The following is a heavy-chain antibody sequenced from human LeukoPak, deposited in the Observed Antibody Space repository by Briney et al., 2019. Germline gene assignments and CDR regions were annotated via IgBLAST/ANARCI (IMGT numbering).Heavy chain of an antibody. D-gene: IGHD3-3*01. CDR1: GGSISSYY. CDR3: ARDSQGDFWWWFDP. J-gene: IGHJ5*02. CDR2: IYTSGST. V-gene: IGHV4-4*07. Sequence: SETLSLACTVSGGSISSYYWSWIRQPAGKGLEWIGRIYTSGSTNYNPSLKSRVTISVDTSKNQFSLKLSSVTAADTAVYYCARDSQGDFWWWFDPWGQGTLVTVSS.